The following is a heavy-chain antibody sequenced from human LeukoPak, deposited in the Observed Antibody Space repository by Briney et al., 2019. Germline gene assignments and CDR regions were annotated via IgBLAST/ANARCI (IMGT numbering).Heavy chain of an antibody. V-gene: IGHV3-23*01. J-gene: IGHJ6*02. Sequence: GGSLRLSCAASGFTFDNYAMNWVRQAPGKGLEWVLGISGSGVNTYYADSVKGRFTISRHNPKHTLYLQLNSLRGEDTAIYYCARDTSFNYGAHAMDVWGQGTTVTVSS. D-gene: IGHD4/OR15-4a*01. CDR3: ARDTSFNYGAHAMDV. CDR2: ISGSGVNT. CDR1: GFTFDNYA.